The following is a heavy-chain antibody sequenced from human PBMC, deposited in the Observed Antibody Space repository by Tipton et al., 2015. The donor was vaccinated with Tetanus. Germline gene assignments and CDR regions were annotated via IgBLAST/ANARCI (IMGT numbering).Heavy chain of an antibody. V-gene: IGHV3-11*01. Sequence: SLRLSCAAPGFTFSDYYMSWIRQAPGKGLEWVSYISSSGSTIYYADSVKGRFTISRDNAKNSLYLQMNSLRAEDTAVYYCARALWGLLNYYGSGSYYSSGYWGQGTLVTVSS. CDR1: GFTFSDYY. J-gene: IGHJ4*02. D-gene: IGHD3-10*01. CDR2: ISSSGSTI. CDR3: ARALWGLLNYYGSGSYYSSGY.